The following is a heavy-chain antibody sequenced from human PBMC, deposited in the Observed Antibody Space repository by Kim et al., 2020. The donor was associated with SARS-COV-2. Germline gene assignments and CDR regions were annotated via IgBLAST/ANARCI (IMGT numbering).Heavy chain of an antibody. CDR1: GFTVSSNY. V-gene: IGHV3-66*01. CDR2: IYSGGST. D-gene: IGHD5-18*01. J-gene: IGHJ6*02. Sequence: GGSLRLSCAASGFTVSSNYMSWVRQAPGKGLEWVSVIYSGGSTYYADSVKGRFTISRDNSKNTLYLQMNSLRAEDTAVYYCARDSVDTAMTHLGTARDYYYDGMDVWGQGTTVTVSS. CDR3: ARDSVDTAMTHLGTARDYYYDGMDV.